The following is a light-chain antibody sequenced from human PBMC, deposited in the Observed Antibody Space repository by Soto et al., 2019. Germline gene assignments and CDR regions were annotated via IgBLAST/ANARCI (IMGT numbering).Light chain of an antibody. CDR2: DVS. J-gene: IGLJ2*01. CDR1: SNDVGGYNY. V-gene: IGLV2-14*03. Sequence: QSALTQPASVSGSPGQSITISCTGTSNDVGGYNYVSWYQHHPGKAPKVIIYDVSNRPSGVSNRFSGSKSGNMAFLTISGLQAEDEADYYCCSYTTTSPRVFGGGTKVTVL. CDR3: CSYTTTSPRV.